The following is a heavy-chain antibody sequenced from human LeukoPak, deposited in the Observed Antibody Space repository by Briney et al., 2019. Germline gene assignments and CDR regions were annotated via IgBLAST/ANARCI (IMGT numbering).Heavy chain of an antibody. CDR1: GGTFCSYA. D-gene: IGHD5-18*01. V-gene: IGHV1-69*05. J-gene: IGHJ4*02. Sequence: SVKVSCKASGGTFCSYAISWVRQAPGQGLEWMGRIIPIFGTANYAQKFQGRVTITTDESTSTAYMELSSLRSEDTAVYYCARDGWSDTAMATGSFYFDYWGQGTLVTVSS. CDR2: IIPIFGTA. CDR3: ARDGWSDTAMATGSFYFDY.